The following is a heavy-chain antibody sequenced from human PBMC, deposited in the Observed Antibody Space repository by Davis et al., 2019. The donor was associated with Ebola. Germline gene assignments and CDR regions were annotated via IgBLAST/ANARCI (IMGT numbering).Heavy chain of an antibody. CDR2: INSDGSST. J-gene: IGHJ4*02. CDR1: GFTFSSYW. V-gene: IGHV3-74*01. D-gene: IGHD3-10*01. Sequence: PGGSLRLSCAASGFTFSSYWMHWVRQAPGKGLVWVSRINSDGSSTSYADSVKGRFTISRDNAKNTLYLQMNSLRAEDTAVYYCARIGVQGVRIDYWGQGTLVTVSS. CDR3: ARIGVQGVRIDY.